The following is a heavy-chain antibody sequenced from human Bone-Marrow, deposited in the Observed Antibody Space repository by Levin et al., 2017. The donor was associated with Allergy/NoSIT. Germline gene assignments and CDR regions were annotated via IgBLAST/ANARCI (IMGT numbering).Heavy chain of an antibody. V-gene: IGHV1-3*01. CDR3: ARDIVYSSSGFDY. CDR2: INAGNGGT. J-gene: IGHJ4*02. Sequence: GESLKISCQASGSTFTSYAIQWVRQATGQRLEWMGWINAGNGGTKYSQRFQGRVTITRDTSANTAYMELTSLTSEDTAVYYCARDIVYSSSGFDYWGQGTLVTVSS. D-gene: IGHD3-22*01. CDR1: GSTFTSYA.